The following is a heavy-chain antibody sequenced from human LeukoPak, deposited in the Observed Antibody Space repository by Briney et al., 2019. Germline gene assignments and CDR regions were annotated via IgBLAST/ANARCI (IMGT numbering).Heavy chain of an antibody. V-gene: IGHV1-69*05. J-gene: IGHJ3*02. Sequence: ASVKVSCKASGGTFSSYAISWVRQAPGQGLEWMGGIIPIFGTANYAQKFQGRVTITTDESTSTAYMELSSLRSEDTAVYYCARVELDTAMVMDAFDIWGQGTMVTVSS. CDR2: IIPIFGTA. D-gene: IGHD5-18*01. CDR1: GGTFSSYA. CDR3: ARVELDTAMVMDAFDI.